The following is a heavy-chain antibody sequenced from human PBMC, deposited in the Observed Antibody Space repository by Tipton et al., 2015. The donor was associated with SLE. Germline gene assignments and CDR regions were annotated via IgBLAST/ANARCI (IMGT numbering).Heavy chain of an antibody. CDR2: IWYDGSNK. Sequence: SLRLSCAASGFTFSSYGMHWVRQAPGKGLERVAVIWYDGSNKYYADSVKGRFTISRDNSKNTLYLQMNSLRAEDTAVYYCARDIAAAGRDAFDIWGQGTMVTVSS. J-gene: IGHJ3*02. D-gene: IGHD6-13*01. CDR1: GFTFSSYG. CDR3: ARDIAAAGRDAFDI. V-gene: IGHV3-33*01.